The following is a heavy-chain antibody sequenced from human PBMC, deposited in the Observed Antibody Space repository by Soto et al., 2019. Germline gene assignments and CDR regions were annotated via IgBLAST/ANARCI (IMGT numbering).Heavy chain of an antibody. J-gene: IGHJ4*02. CDR3: ASYSSGWYDVIY. Sequence: QVQLQESGPGLVKPSETLSLTCTVSGGSVSSGSYYWSWIRHPPGKGLEWIGYIYYSVSTNYNPSLKSRVTISVDTSKNQFSLKVSSVTAADTAVYSCASYSSGWYDVIYWGQGTLVTVSS. D-gene: IGHD6-19*01. CDR1: GGSVSSGSYY. CDR2: IYYSVST. V-gene: IGHV4-61*01.